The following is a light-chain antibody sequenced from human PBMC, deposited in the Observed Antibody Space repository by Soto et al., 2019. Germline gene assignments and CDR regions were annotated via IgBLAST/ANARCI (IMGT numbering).Light chain of an antibody. CDR1: SSDVGGYNY. CDR3: SSYTSSSALDV. J-gene: IGLJ1*01. Sequence: QSALTQPASVSGSPGQSITISCTGTSSDVGGYNYVSWYQQHPGKAPKLMIYEVSNRPSGVSNRFSGSKSGNTASLTISGLQAEDEADYYGSSYTSSSALDVFGAGPKVTVL. V-gene: IGLV2-14*01. CDR2: EVS.